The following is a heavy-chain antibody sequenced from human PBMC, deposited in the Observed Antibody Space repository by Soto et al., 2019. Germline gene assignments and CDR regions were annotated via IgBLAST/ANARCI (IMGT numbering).Heavy chain of an antibody. Sequence: DVQLLESGGGLAQPGGSLRFSCLASGFTFSSYAMDWVRQAPGKGLESISSISASGDRTYYADSVKGRFTISRDNSKNLFFLQMNRLRAEDTAVYDCAKILATSDYYWYSLAVWCRGAAVTVSS. V-gene: IGHV3-23*01. CDR2: ISASGDRT. CDR1: GFTFSSYA. CDR3: AKILATSDYYWYSLAV. J-gene: IGHJ6*02. D-gene: IGHD2-8*02.